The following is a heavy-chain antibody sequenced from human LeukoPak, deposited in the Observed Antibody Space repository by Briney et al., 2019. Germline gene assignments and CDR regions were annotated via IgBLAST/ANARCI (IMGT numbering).Heavy chain of an antibody. CDR2: INHRGST. Sequence: SETLSLTCAVYGGSFSGYYWSWIRQPPGKGLEWIGEINHRGSTNYNPSLKSRVTISVDTSKNQFSLKLSSVTAADTAVYYCAGRPRNFRTTGTTREWFDPWGQGTLVTVSS. CDR1: GGSFSGYY. J-gene: IGHJ5*02. D-gene: IGHD1-1*01. CDR3: AGRPRNFRTTGTTREWFDP. V-gene: IGHV4-34*01.